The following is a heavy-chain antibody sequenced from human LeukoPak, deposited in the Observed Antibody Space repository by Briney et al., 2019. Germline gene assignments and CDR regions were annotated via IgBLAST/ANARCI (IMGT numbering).Heavy chain of an antibody. J-gene: IGHJ6*03. V-gene: IGHV1-18*01. CDR1: GYTFTSYG. D-gene: IGHD3-3*01. CDR2: ISAYNGNT. CDR3: ARAKGLSYYDFWSGYSNYYYYYMDV. Sequence: ASVKVSCKASGYTFTSYGISWVRQAPGQGLEWMGWISAYNGNTNYAQKLQGRVTMTTDTSTGTDYMELRSLRSDDTAVYYCARAKGLSYYDFWSGYSNYYYYYMDVWGKGTTVTISS.